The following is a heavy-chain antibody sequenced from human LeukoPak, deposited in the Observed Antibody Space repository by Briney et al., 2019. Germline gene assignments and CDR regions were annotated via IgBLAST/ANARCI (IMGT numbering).Heavy chain of an antibody. CDR3: AMWGVVRWLLYFDY. Sequence: GGSLRLSCAASGFTFSSYAMSWVRQAPGKGLEWVSAISGSGGSTYYADSVKGRFTISRDNSKNTLYLQMNSLRAEDTAVYYCAMWGVVRWLLYFDYWGQGTLVTVSS. CDR2: ISGSGGST. D-gene: IGHD5-24*01. CDR1: GFTFSSYA. V-gene: IGHV3-23*01. J-gene: IGHJ4*02.